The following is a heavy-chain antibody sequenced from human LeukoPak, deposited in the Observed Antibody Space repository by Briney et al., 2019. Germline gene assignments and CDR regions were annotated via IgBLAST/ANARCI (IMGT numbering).Heavy chain of an antibody. CDR3: ARVDTSYSSGWYDRRFDP. CDR2: IYYSGST. Sequence: SETLSLTCTVPGGSISSYYWSWIRQPPGKGLEWIGYIYYSGSTNYNPSLKSRVTISVDTSKNQFSLKLSSVTAADTAVYYCARVDTSYSSGWYDRRFDPWGQGTLVTVSS. D-gene: IGHD6-19*01. CDR1: GGSISSYY. V-gene: IGHV4-59*01. J-gene: IGHJ5*02.